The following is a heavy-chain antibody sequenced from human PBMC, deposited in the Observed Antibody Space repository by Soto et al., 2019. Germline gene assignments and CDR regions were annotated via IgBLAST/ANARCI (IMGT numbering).Heavy chain of an antibody. D-gene: IGHD2-15*01. Sequence: GALRLSCSVSGFTFSNYAMHWVRQAPGEGLEYVSGITSDGDSTYHADSVKGRFTISRDNSKNTLYLQMSSLRLEDTAIYYCVKGNQLLRYYFEFWGQGTLVTVS. CDR3: VKGNQLLRYYFEF. CDR1: GFTFSNYA. J-gene: IGHJ4*02. CDR2: ITSDGDST. V-gene: IGHV3-64D*06.